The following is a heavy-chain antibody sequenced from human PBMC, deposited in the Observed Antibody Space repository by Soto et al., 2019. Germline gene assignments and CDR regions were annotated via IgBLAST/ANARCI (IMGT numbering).Heavy chain of an antibody. CDR3: AKNVLLWFGELYYFDY. Sequence: EVQLLESGGGLVQPGGSLSLSCAASGFTFSSYAMSWVRQAPGKGLEWVSAISGSGGSTYYADSVKGRFTISRDNSKNTLYLQMNSLRAEDTAVYYCAKNVLLWFGELYYFDYWGQGTLVTVSS. J-gene: IGHJ4*02. V-gene: IGHV3-23*01. CDR2: ISGSGGST. CDR1: GFTFSSYA. D-gene: IGHD3-10*01.